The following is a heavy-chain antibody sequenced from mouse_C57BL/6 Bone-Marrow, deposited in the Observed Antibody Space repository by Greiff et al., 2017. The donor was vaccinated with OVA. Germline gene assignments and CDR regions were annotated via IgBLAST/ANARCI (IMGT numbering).Heavy chain of an antibody. J-gene: IGHJ2*01. CDR2: IYPRSGNT. CDR3: ARRRAYYYGSSPDY. Sequence: VKVVESGAELARPGASVKLSCKASGYTFTSYGISWVKQRTGQGLEWIGEIYPRSGNTYYNEKFKGKATLTADKSSSTAYMELRSLTSEDSAVYFCARRRAYYYGSSPDYWGQGTTLTVSS. V-gene: IGHV1-81*01. D-gene: IGHD1-1*01. CDR1: GYTFTSYG.